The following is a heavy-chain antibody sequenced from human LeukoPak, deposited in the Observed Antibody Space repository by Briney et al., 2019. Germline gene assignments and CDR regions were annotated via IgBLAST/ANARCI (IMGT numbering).Heavy chain of an antibody. CDR1: GFTFSTYS. Sequence: GGSLRLSCAASGFTFSTYSINWVRQAPGKGLEWVSSISSSSCYIYYADSMKGRVTISRDNAKNSVYLQVKSLRAEDTAVYYCARGTGKTKAFDIWGQGTMVTVSS. J-gene: IGHJ3*02. CDR3: ARGTGKTKAFDI. CDR2: ISSSSCYI. V-gene: IGHV3-21*01. D-gene: IGHD7-27*01.